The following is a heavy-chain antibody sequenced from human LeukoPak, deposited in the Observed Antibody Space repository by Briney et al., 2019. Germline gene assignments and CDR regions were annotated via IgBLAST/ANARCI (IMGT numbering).Heavy chain of an antibody. Sequence: ASVKVSCKASGGTFSSYAISWVRQAPGQGLEWMGWINTNTGNPTYAQGFTGRFVFSLDTSVSTAYLQISSLKAEDTAVYYCARDSQWELLHDAFDTWGQGTMVTVSS. CDR3: ARDSQWELLHDAFDT. CDR1: GGTFSSYA. D-gene: IGHD1-26*01. CDR2: INTNTGNP. J-gene: IGHJ3*02. V-gene: IGHV7-4-1*02.